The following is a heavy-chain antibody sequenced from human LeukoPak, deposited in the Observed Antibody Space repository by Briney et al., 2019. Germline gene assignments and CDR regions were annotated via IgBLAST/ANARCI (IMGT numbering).Heavy chain of an antibody. V-gene: IGHV3-21*01. D-gene: IGHD1-26*01. J-gene: IGHJ4*02. CDR3: ARTSPYSGSYLWYFDY. CDR2: ISSSSSYI. CDR1: GFTFSSYS. Sequence: PGGSLRLSCAASGFTFSSYSMSWVRQAPGKGLEWVSSISSSSSYIYYADSVKGRFTISRDNAKNSLYLQMNSLRAEDTAVYYCARTSPYSGSYLWYFDYWGQGTLVTVSS.